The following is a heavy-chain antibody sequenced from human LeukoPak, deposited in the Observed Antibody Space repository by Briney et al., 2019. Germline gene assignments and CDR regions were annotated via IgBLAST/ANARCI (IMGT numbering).Heavy chain of an antibody. CDR2: ISSSSTI. CDR3: AGLRRAYYYYMDV. J-gene: IGHJ6*03. V-gene: IGHV3-48*04. CDR1: GFIFSSYS. Sequence: GGSLRLSCAASGFIFSSYSMNWVRQAPGKGLEWVSYISSSSTIYYADSVKGRFTISRDNANNLLFLQMSSLRAEDTAVYFCAGLRRAYYYYMDVWGKGTTVTVSS.